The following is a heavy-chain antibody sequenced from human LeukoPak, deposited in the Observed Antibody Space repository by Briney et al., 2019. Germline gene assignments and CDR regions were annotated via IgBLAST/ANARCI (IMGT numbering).Heavy chain of an antibody. CDR2: ISYDGRNK. Sequence: GGSLRPSCAASGFTFNNYGMHWVRQAPGKGLEWVAVISYDGRNKHYPDSVKGRFTISRDISTDTLWLQMDSLRTEDTAVYYCAKGPLRGTAAAIDYWGQGTLVTVSS. J-gene: IGHJ4*02. CDR3: AKGPLRGTAAAIDY. CDR1: GFTFNNYG. V-gene: IGHV3-30*18. D-gene: IGHD2-2*01.